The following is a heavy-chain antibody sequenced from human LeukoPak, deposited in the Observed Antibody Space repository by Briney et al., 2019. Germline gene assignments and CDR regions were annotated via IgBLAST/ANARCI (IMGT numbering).Heavy chain of an antibody. CDR3: AKLDIAAAGE. CDR1: GFTFSSYA. V-gene: IGHV3-20*04. J-gene: IGHJ4*02. Sequence: GGSLRLSCAASGFTFSSYAMSWVRQAPGKGLEWVSTINWDGDSTDYADSVKGRFTISRDNAKNSLYLHLSSLTVEDTAFYYCAKLDIAAAGEWGQGTLVTVSS. D-gene: IGHD6-13*01. CDR2: INWDGDST.